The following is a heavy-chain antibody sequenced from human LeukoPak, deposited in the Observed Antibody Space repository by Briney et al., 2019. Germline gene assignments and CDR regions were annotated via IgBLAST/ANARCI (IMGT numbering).Heavy chain of an antibody. CDR1: GYTFTNSV. CDR3: ARDLGTSGGWPFDF. V-gene: IGHV1-18*01. D-gene: IGHD6-19*01. Sequence: ASVKVSCKASGYTFTNSVISWVRQAPGQGLEWVGWISAYNGNTNYAQKLQGRVTMTTDTSTSTAYMELRSLRSDDTAVYYCARDLGTSGGWPFDFWGQGTLVTVSS. CDR2: ISAYNGNT. J-gene: IGHJ4*02.